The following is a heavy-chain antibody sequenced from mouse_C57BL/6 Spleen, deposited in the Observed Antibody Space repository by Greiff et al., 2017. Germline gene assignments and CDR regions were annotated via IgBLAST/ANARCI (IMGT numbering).Heavy chain of an antibody. CDR2: ISYDGSN. CDR1: GYSITSGYY. V-gene: IGHV3-6*01. D-gene: IGHD2-1*01. CDR3: ARDLLWFAY. J-gene: IGHJ3*01. Sequence: DVKLVESGPGLVKPSQSLSLTCSVTGYSITSGYYWNWIRQFPGNQLEWMGYISYDGSNNYNPSLKNRISITRDTSKNQFFLKLNSVTTEDTATYYCARDLLWFAYWGQGTLVTVSA.